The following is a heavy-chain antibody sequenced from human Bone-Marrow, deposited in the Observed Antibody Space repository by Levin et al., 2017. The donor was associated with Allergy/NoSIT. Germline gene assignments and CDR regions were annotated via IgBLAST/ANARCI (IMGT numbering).Heavy chain of an antibody. CDR1: GFTFSSYW. Sequence: PGGSLRLSCAASGFTFSSYWMHWVRQAPGKGLVWVSRINSDGSSTSYADSVKGRFTISRDNAKNTLYLQMNSLRAEDTAVYYCAREGSSTSCLHYYYYYGMDGWGQGTTVTVSS. J-gene: IGHJ6*02. CDR2: INSDGSST. D-gene: IGHD2-2*01. CDR3: AREGSSTSCLHYYYYYGMDG. V-gene: IGHV3-74*01.